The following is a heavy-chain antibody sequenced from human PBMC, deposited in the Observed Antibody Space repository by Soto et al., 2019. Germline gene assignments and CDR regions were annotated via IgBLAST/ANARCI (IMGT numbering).Heavy chain of an antibody. CDR2: IIPIFGTA. CDR1: GGTFSSYA. Sequence: ASVKVSCKASGGTFSSYAISWVRQAPGQGLEWMGGIIPIFGTANYAQKFQGRVTITADKSTSTAYMELSSLRSEDTAVYYCATPRAITMARGVIIRDYYYGMDVWGQGTTVTVSS. D-gene: IGHD3-10*01. J-gene: IGHJ6*02. V-gene: IGHV1-69*06. CDR3: ATPRAITMARGVIIRDYYYGMDV.